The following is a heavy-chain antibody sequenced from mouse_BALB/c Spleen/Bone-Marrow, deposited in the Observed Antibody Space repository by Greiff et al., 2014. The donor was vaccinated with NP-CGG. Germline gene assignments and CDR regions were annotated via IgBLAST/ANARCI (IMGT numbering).Heavy chain of an antibody. CDR2: VNPINGDT. CDR3: AMGVRLYWYFDV. CDR1: GYTFTDYY. V-gene: IGHV1-26*01. Sequence: VQLQQSGPELVKPGASVEMSCKASGYTFTDYYMKWLKQSHGKSLEWIGDVNPINGDTFYNQKFKGKATLTVDKSSNTAYMQLDSLTSEDSAVYYCAMGVRLYWYFDVWGAGTTITVSS. J-gene: IGHJ1*01. D-gene: IGHD2-14*01.